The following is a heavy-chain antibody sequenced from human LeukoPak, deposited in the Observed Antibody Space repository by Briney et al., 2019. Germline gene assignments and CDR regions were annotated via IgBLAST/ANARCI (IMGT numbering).Heavy chain of an antibody. CDR3: AREYCSSTSCYLYYKDV. V-gene: IGHV4-34*01. Sequence: PSETLSLTCAVYGGSFSGYYWSWIRQSPGKGLEWIGEINHSGSTNYNPSLKSRVTISVDTSKNQFSLKLSSVTAADTAVYYCAREYCSSTSCYLYYKDVWGKGTTVTVSS. D-gene: IGHD2-2*01. CDR1: GGSFSGYY. CDR2: INHSGST. J-gene: IGHJ6*03.